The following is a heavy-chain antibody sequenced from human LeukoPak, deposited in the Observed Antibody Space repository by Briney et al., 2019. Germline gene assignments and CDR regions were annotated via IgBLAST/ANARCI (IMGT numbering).Heavy chain of an antibody. Sequence: GASVKVSCKASGYTFTSNYMHWVRQAPGQGLEWMGIINPSGGSTSYAQKFQGRVTMTRDTSTSTVYMELSSLRSEDTAVYYCARAPPPLYTGSGTEDYWGQGTLVTVSS. D-gene: IGHD3-10*01. J-gene: IGHJ4*02. CDR2: INPSGGST. CDR1: GYTFTSNY. CDR3: ARAPPPLYTGSGTEDY. V-gene: IGHV1-46*01.